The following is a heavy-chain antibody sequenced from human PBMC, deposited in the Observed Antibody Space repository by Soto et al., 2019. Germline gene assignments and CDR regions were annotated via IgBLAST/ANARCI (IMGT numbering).Heavy chain of an antibody. CDR1: GYTFTSYG. Sequence: ASVKVSCKGSGYTFTSYGISWVRQAPGQGLEWMGWISAYNGNTKYTQKVQGRVTMTTDTSTSTAYMELRSLRSDDTAVYYCARLNYDIVRAFDIWGQGTMVTVSS. D-gene: IGHD3-9*01. CDR2: ISAYNGNT. J-gene: IGHJ3*02. CDR3: ARLNYDIVRAFDI. V-gene: IGHV1-18*01.